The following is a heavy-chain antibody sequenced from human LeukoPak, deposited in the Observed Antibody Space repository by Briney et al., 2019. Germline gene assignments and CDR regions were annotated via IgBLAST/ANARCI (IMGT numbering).Heavy chain of an antibody. V-gene: IGHV3-21*01. CDR1: GFTFSSYA. D-gene: IGHD4-11*01. CDR2: ISSGSSYI. Sequence: GGSLRLSCAVSGFTFSSYAMGWVRQAPGKGLEWVSYISSGSSYIYYADSVKGRFTISRDNAENSLYLQMNSLRGEDTAVYYCARGGLNYADASDIWGQGTMVTVSS. CDR3: ARGGLNYADASDI. J-gene: IGHJ3*02.